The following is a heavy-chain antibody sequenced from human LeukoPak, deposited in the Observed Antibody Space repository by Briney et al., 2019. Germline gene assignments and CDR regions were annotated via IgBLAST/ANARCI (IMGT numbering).Heavy chain of an antibody. D-gene: IGHD2-2*01. V-gene: IGHV3-21*01. J-gene: IGHJ3*02. CDR2: ISSGSSYI. CDR3: ASGIVVPAAIYSFDI. CDR1: GFTFSSYS. Sequence: GGSLRLSCAASGFTFSSYSMNWVRQAPGKGLEWVSSISSGSSYIYYADSVEGRFTISRDNAKNSLYLQMNSLRAEDTAVYYCASGIVVPAAIYSFDIWGQGTMVTVSS.